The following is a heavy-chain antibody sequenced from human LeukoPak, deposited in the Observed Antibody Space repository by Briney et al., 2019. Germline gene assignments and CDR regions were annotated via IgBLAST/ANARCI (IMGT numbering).Heavy chain of an antibody. D-gene: IGHD6-19*01. V-gene: IGHV3-9*01. CDR2: ISWNSGSI. CDR1: GFIFNNYA. J-gene: IGHJ4*02. Sequence: GGSLRLSCAGSGFIFNNYAMHWARQPPGKGLEWVSGISWNSGSIDYADSVKGRFTISRDNAKNSLYLQMNSLGVEDTAFYYRAKDNRRHYTSGPNPDSLHWGQGALVTVSS. CDR3: AKDNRRHYTSGPNPDSLH.